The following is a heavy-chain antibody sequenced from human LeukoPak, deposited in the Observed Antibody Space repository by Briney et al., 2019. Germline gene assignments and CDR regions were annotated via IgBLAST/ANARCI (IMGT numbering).Heavy chain of an antibody. V-gene: IGHV3-7*01. CDR2: IKPDGGEK. Sequence: PGGSLRLSCAASGFTFSSYWMTWVRQAPGKGLEWVASIKPDGGEKFSVDSVKGRFTISRDNAKNSLYLQMNSLRAEDTAVYYCASPYCGGDCYSPTYDAFDIWGQGTMVTVSS. CDR1: GFTFSSYW. J-gene: IGHJ3*02. D-gene: IGHD2-21*02. CDR3: ASPYCGGDCYSPTYDAFDI.